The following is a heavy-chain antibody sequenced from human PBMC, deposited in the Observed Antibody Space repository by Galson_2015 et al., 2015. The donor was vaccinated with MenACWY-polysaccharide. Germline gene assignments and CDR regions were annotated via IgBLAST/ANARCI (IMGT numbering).Heavy chain of an antibody. D-gene: IGHD6-19*01. V-gene: IGHV3-33*01. J-gene: IGHJ3*02. CDR1: GLTFRSSG. Sequence: SLRLSCAASGLTFRSSGMHWVRQAPGKGLEWVAVKQNVGSPKAYADSVKGRFTISRDNSKNTLYLEMNSLRAEDTAVYYCARESSRIVFHAFDIWGQGTMVTVSS. CDR3: ARESSRIVFHAFDI. CDR2: KQNVGSPK.